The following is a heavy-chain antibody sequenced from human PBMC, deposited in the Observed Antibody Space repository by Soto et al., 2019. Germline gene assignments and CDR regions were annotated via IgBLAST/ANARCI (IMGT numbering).Heavy chain of an antibody. J-gene: IGHJ3*02. CDR2: SYYSGST. D-gene: IGHD4-17*01. V-gene: IGHV4-59*01. CDR1: GGSISSYY. Sequence: QVQLQESGPGLVKPSETLSLTCTVSGGSISSYYWCWIRQPPGKGLEWIGYSYYSGSTNYNPSLKSRVTISGDTSKTHFSLKLSSVTAADTAVYYCAIRYGYAFDIWGQGTLVTVSS. CDR3: AIRYGYAFDI.